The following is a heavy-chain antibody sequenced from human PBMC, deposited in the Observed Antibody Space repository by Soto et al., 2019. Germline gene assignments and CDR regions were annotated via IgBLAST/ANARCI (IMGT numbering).Heavy chain of an antibody. Sequence: QVQLVESGGGVVQPGRSLRLSCAASGFTFSSYGMHWVRQAPGKGLEWVAVLWYDGSNKYYADSVKGRFTISRDNSKNTLYLQMNSLRAEDTAVYYCARGYGWFDPWGQGTPVTVSS. J-gene: IGHJ5*02. CDR3: ARGYGWFDP. CDR1: GFTFSSYG. CDR2: LWYDGSNK. V-gene: IGHV3-33*01. D-gene: IGHD6-13*01.